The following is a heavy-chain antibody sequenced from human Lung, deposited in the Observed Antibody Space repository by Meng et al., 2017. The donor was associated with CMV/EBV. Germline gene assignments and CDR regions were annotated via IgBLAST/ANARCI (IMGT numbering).Heavy chain of an antibody. V-gene: IGHV3-9*01. CDR2: IIWNSGSI. CDR3: AKDIGGSAGYGMDV. Sequence: GGSLRLXCAASGFTFDDYAMHWVRQAPGKGLEWVSGIIWNSGSIGYADSVKGRFTISRDNAKNSLYLQMNSLRAEDTALYYCAKDIGGSAGYGMDVWGQGXTVTVSS. CDR1: GFTFDDYA. J-gene: IGHJ6*02.